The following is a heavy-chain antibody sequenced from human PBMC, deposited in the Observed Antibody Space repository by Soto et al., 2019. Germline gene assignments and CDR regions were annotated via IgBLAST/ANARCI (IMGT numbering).Heavy chain of an antibody. CDR3: ARDEMAPAP. D-gene: IGHD5-12*01. CDR2: IYAGGSI. CDR1: GVSISTYF. J-gene: IGHJ5*02. Sequence: QVQLQESGPGLVKPSETLPLTCTVSGVSISTYFWSWVRQSPGKGLEWIGYIYAGGSIKYNPSLKSRVTISADTSKNQLSLKLSSVTAADTVVYYCARDEMAPAPWGQGTLVTVSS. V-gene: IGHV4-59*01.